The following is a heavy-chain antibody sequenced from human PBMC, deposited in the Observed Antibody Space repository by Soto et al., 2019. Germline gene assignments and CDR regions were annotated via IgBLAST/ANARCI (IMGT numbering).Heavy chain of an antibody. J-gene: IGHJ4*02. CDR2: IIPMSGTT. CDR1: GGAFTSYS. Sequence: QVHLVQSGAEVKKPGSSVKVSCKASGGAFTSYSFHWVRQAPGQGLEWMGGIIPMSGTTNYALKFQGRVTMTADVPTNTAYIELSRLRSEDTAIYYCARDNTGLEYWGQGTLVTVSS. CDR3: ARDNTGLEY. V-gene: IGHV1-69*12.